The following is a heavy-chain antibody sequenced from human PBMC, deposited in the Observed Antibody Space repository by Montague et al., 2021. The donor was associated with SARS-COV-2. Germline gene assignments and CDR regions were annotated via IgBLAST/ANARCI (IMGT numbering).Heavy chain of an antibody. D-gene: IGHD2-2*02. V-gene: IGHV3-33*03. CDR2: IWYDGSNQ. CDR1: GFTFSSCD. J-gene: IGHJ4*02. CDR3: AKLGSYTDY. Sequence: SLRLSCAASGFTFSSCDMHWVRQAPGKGLEWVAVIWYDGSNQYYGDSVKGRFTISRDNAKNSLYLQMNSLRAEDTALYYCAKLGSYTDYWGQGTLVTVSS.